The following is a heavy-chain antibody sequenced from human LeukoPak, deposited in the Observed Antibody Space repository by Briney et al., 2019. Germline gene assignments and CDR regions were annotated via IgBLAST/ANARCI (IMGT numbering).Heavy chain of an antibody. CDR1: GFPFSSYA. CDR3: AKVWSGSPPTDY. Sequence: GSLRLSFSASGFPFSSYAMSWVRQAPGKGLEWVSAISGSGGSTYYADSVKGRFTISRDNSKNTLYLQMNSLRAEDTAVYYCAKVWSGSPPTDYWGQGTLVTVSS. CDR2: ISGSGGST. D-gene: IGHD3-3*01. J-gene: IGHJ4*02. V-gene: IGHV3-23*01.